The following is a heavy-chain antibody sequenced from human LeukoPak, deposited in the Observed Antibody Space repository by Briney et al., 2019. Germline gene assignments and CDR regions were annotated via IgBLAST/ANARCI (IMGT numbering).Heavy chain of an antibody. CDR3: ARDRSSSWYRRNHYYYYYMDV. V-gene: IGHV4-61*02. D-gene: IGHD6-13*01. CDR2: IYTSGST. CDR1: GGSISSGSYY. J-gene: IGHJ6*03. Sequence: SETLSLTCTVSGGSISSGSYYWSWIRQPAGKGLEWIGRIYTSGSTNYNPSLKSRVTISVDTSKNQFSLKLSSVTAADTAVYYCARDRSSSWYRRNHYYYYYMDVWGKGTTVTISS.